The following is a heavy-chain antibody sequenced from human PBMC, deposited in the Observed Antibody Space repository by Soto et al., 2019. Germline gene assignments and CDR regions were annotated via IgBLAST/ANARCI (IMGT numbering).Heavy chain of an antibody. D-gene: IGHD3-10*01. Sequence: QVQLQESGPGLVKPSGTLSLTCAVSGDSISSGSWWNWVRQPPGKGLEWIGEIYHSGSTYYNPSLKSRVTISVDKSKNQFSLRLSSVTAADTAVYYCARVTVIRGAPFDFWGQGTLVTVSS. J-gene: IGHJ4*02. V-gene: IGHV4-4*02. CDR1: GDSISSGSW. CDR2: IYHSGST. CDR3: ARVTVIRGAPFDF.